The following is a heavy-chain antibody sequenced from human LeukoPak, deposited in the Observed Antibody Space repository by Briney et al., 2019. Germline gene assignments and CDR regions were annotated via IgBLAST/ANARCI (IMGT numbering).Heavy chain of an antibody. J-gene: IGHJ6*03. V-gene: IGHV3-30-3*01. CDR1: GFTFSNYV. Sequence: GESLRLSCGASGFTFSNYVIHWVRQAPGKGLEWLAVISYDGINKYYADSVKGRFTISRDQSKTTVDLQMDSLGGADTAVYYCARSPTYYYMDVWGKGTTVTVSS. CDR2: ISYDGINK. CDR3: ARSPTYYYMDV.